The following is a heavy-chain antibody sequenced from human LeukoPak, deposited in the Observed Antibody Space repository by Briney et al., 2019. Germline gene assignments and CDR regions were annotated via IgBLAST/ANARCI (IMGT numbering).Heavy chain of an antibody. CDR3: AIGGYYDSMDY. CDR1: GGTFSSYA. V-gene: IGHV1-69*13. D-gene: IGHD3-22*01. J-gene: IGHJ4*02. CDR2: IIPIFGTA. Sequence: ASVKVSCKASGGTFSSYAISWVRQAPGQGLEWMGGIIPIFGTANYAQKFQGRVTITADESTSTAYMELSSLRSEDPAVYYCAIGGYYDSMDYWGQGTLVTVSS.